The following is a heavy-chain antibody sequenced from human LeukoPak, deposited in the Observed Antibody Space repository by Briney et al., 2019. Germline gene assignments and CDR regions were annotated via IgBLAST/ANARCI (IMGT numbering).Heavy chain of an antibody. CDR2: INPNSGGT. J-gene: IGHJ4*02. D-gene: IGHD6-19*01. CDR3: ARDPRRIAVAGYAFDY. V-gene: IGHV1-2*06. CDR1: GYTFTGYY. Sequence: ASVKVSCKASGYTFTGYYMHWVRQAPGQGLEWMGRINPNSGGTNYAQKFQGRVTMTRDTSISTAYMELSRLRSDDTAVYYCARDPRRIAVAGYAFDYWGQGTLVTVSS.